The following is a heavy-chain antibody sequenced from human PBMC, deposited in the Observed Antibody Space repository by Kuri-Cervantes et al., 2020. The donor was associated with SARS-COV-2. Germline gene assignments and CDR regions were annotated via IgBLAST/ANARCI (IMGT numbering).Heavy chain of an antibody. CDR1: GYTFTNYG. CDR3: ARPVGASLRTDV. J-gene: IGHJ4*02. D-gene: IGHD1-26*01. V-gene: IGHV1-3*01. CDR2: INAGNGNT. Sequence: ASVKVSCKASGYTFTNYGMHWVRQAPGQRLEWMGWINAGNGNTKYSQTFLGRVTITRDTSTSTVYMELSSLGSEDTAVYYCARPVGASLRTDVWGQGTLVTVSS.